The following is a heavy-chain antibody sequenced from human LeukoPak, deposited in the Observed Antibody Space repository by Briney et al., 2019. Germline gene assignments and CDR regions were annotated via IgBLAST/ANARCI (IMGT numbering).Heavy chain of an antibody. Sequence: GGSLRLSCAASGFTVSSNYMSWVRQAPGKGLEWVSVIYSGGSTYYADSMKGRFTISRDNSKNTLYLQMSSLRAEDTAVYYCARSVRREYYFDYWGQGTLVTVSS. CDR3: ARSVRREYYFDY. CDR1: GFTVSSNY. D-gene: IGHD3-10*01. J-gene: IGHJ4*02. V-gene: IGHV3-53*01. CDR2: IYSGGST.